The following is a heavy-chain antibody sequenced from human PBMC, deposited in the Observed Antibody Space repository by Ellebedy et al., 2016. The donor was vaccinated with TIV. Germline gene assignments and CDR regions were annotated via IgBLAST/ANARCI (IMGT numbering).Heavy chain of an antibody. CDR3: ATGGYSISAGNY. CDR1: GFTFNSYW. CDR2: IRQDGNEI. D-gene: IGHD6-6*01. J-gene: IGHJ4*02. Sequence: GESLKISCAASGFTFNSYWMSWVRQAPGKGLEWVANIRQDGNEIYYVDSVKGRFTISRDNAKNSLYLQMNSLRAEDTAVYDCATGGYSISAGNYWGQGTLVTVSS. V-gene: IGHV3-7*01.